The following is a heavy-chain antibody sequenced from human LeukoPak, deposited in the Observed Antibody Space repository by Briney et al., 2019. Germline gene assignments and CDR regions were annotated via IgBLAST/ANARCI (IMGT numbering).Heavy chain of an antibody. CDR3: ATSGDYYMGY. J-gene: IGHJ4*02. CDR1: GFSFNNYN. CDR2: ISGSSSVR. V-gene: IGHV3-48*01. D-gene: IGHD1-26*01. Sequence: HPGGSLRLSCAASGFSFNNYNMNWVRQAPGKGLEWVSYISGSSSVRYYADSVKGRFTISRDNAENSLFLQMNSLRAEDTAVYYCATSGDYYMGYWGQGTLVTVSP.